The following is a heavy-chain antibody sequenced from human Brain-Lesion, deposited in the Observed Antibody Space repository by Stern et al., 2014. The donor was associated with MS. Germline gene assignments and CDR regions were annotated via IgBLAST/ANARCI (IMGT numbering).Heavy chain of an antibody. CDR2: IAVGSGNT. J-gene: IGHJ5*02. Sequence: VQLVQSGPEVKKPGTSAKVSCKASGFTFTSSAVQWVRQARGQRLAWIGWIAVGSGNTNYGQKFQERVTITRDMSTSTAYMELSSLRSEDTAVYYCAADPTTGSSSWYYIPNWFDPWGQGTLVTVSS. CDR1: GFTFTSSA. CDR3: AADPTTGSSSWYYIPNWFDP. V-gene: IGHV1-58*01. D-gene: IGHD6-13*01.